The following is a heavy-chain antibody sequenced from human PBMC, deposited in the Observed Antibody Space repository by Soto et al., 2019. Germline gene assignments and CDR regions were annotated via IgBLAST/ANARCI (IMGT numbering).Heavy chain of an antibody. CDR1: GDSISSSSYY. CDR2: IYSSGNT. V-gene: IGHV4-39*01. D-gene: IGHD2-2*01. J-gene: IGHJ6*02. CDR3: VPRGPNFYYYGVDF. Sequence: QLQLQESGPGLVKPSETLSLTCAVSGDSISSSSYYWGWIRQPPGKGLEWIGSIYSSGNTYYNPSLKSRVPISVDTSRNQFSLKLTSVTAADTAVYYCVPRGPNFYYYGVDFWGQGTTVNVSS.